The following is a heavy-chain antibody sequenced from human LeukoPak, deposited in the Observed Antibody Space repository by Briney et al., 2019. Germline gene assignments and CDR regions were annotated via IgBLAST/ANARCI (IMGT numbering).Heavy chain of an antibody. CDR1: GGTFSSYA. CDR2: IIPIFGTA. D-gene: IGHD6-19*01. CDR3: AREKGAVPGLRYFDL. V-gene: IGHV1-69*05. J-gene: IGHJ2*01. Sequence: SVKVSCKASGGTFSSYAISWVRQAPGQGLEWMGGIIPIFGTANYAQKFQGRVTITTDESTSTAYMELSSLRSEDTAVYYCAREKGAVPGLRYFDLWGRGTLVTVSS.